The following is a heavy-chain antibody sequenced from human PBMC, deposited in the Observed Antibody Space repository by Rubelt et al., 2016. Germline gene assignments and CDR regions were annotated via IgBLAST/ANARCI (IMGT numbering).Heavy chain of an antibody. J-gene: IGHJ4*02. V-gene: IGHV3-33*01. D-gene: IGHD4-17*01. CDR1: GFTFRSYG. CDR3: ASARGDYTSDY. CDR2: IWYARSNK. Sequence: AASGFTFRSYGMNWVRQAPGKGLEWVGVIWYARSNKYYADSVKGRFTISRDNSKNMLFLQMNSLTAEDTALYYCASARGDYTSDYWGQGTLVTVSS.